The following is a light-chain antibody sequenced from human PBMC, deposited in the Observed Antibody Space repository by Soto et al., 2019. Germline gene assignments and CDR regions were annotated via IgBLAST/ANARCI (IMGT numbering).Light chain of an antibody. CDR3: QQYGSSLWT. CDR1: QGIGST. CDR2: GAS. Sequence: EIVITQSPATLSVSPGEVATLSCRASQGIGSTLAWYQQKPGQAPRLLIYGASSRATGIPDRFSGSGSGTDFTLTISRLEPEDFAVYYCQQYGSSLWTFGQGTKVDI. V-gene: IGKV3-20*01. J-gene: IGKJ1*01.